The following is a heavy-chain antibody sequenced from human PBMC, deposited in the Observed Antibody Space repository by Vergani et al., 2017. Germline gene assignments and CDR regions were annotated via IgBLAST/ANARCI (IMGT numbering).Heavy chain of an antibody. CDR1: GFTFSSYG. V-gene: IGHV3-33*01. D-gene: IGHD2-2*01. J-gene: IGHJ4*02. CDR2: IWYDGSNK. Sequence: QVQLVESGGGVVQPGRSLRLSCAASGFTFSSYGMHWVRQAPGKGLEWVAVIWYDGSNKYYAESVKGRFTISKDNSKNTLYRQMNSLRAEDTAVYYCARAGTISDIVVVPAARLFDYWGQGTLVTVSS. CDR3: ARAGTISDIVVVPAARLFDY.